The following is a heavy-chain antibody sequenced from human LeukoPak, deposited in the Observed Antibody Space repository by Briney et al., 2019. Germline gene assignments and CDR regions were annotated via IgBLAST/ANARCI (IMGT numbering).Heavy chain of an antibody. CDR1: GGSIGSGTYY. V-gene: IGHV4-39*07. D-gene: IGHD3-9*01. Sequence: SETLSLTCTVSGGSIGSGTYYWGWIRQSPGKGLEWIGSIFYSGSTYYNPSLKSRVTISVDTSKNQFSLKLSSVTAADTAVYYCARGYDILTGTFDYWGQGTLVTVSS. CDR2: IFYSGST. J-gene: IGHJ4*02. CDR3: ARGYDILTGTFDY.